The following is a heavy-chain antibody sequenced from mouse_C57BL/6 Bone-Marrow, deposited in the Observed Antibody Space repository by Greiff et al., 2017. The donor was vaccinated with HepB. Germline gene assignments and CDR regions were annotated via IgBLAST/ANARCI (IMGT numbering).Heavy chain of an antibody. Sequence: VQLQQPGAELVKPGASVKLSCKASGYTFTSYWMHWVKQRPGRGLEWIGRIDPSDSYTNYNQKFKGKSTLTVDKSSSTAYMQLSSLTSEDSAVYYCARDGSNYGAYWGQGTLVTVSA. CDR1: GYTFTSYW. V-gene: IGHV1-69*01. CDR2: IDPSDSYT. J-gene: IGHJ3*01. CDR3: ARDGSNYGAY. D-gene: IGHD1-1*01.